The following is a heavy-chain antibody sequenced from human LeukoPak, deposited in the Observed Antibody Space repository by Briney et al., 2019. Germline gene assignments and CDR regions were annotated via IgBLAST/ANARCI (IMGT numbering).Heavy chain of an antibody. D-gene: IGHD1-26*01. J-gene: IGHJ4*02. Sequence: GGSLRLSCAASGFTFSAYEMNWVRQAPGKGLEWVAFIRYDGSKKNYADSVKGRFTISRDNSKNTLDLQMNSLRAEDTAIYYCAKDRGADYFDFWGQGTLVTVSS. CDR1: GFTFSAYE. CDR2: IRYDGSKK. V-gene: IGHV3-30*02. CDR3: AKDRGADYFDF.